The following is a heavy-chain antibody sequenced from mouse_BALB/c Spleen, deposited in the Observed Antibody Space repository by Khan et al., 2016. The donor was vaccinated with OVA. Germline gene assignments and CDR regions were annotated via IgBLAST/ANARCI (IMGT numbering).Heavy chain of an antibody. Sequence: EVQLQESGPDLVKPSQSLSLTCTVTGYSITSGYSWHWIRQFPGNRLEWMTYILYSGSTSYNPSLKSRISITRDTSKNQFFLQLNSVTTEDTATXYCTRKGDRSGSDYWGQGTSLTVSS. V-gene: IGHV3-1*02. D-gene: IGHD3-2*01. J-gene: IGHJ2*02. CDR3: TRKGDRSGSDY. CDR1: GYSITSGYS. CDR2: ILYSGST.